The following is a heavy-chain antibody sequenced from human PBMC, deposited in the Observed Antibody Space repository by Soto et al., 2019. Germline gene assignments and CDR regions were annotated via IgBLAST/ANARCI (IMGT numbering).Heavy chain of an antibody. D-gene: IGHD3-16*01. J-gene: IGHJ4*02. Sequence: QVQLVQSGAEVKKPGASVKVSCKASGYTFTSYAMHWVRQAPGQRLEWMGWINAGNGNTKYSQKFQGRVTITRDTSASTAYMELSSLRSEDTAVYYCARKLAGGGSYFDYWGQGTLVTVSS. CDR2: INAGNGNT. CDR3: ARKLAGGGSYFDY. V-gene: IGHV1-3*01. CDR1: GYTFTSYA.